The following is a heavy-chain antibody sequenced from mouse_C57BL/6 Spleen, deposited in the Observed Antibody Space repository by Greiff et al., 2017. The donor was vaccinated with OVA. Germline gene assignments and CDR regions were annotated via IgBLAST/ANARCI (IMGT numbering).Heavy chain of an antibody. CDR2: INPGSGGT. J-gene: IGHJ2*01. CDR3: ARSYYSSSLDY. CDR1: GYAFTNYL. V-gene: IGHV1-54*01. Sequence: QVQLKESGAELVRPGTSVKVSCKASGYAFTNYLIEWVKQRPGQGLEWIGVINPGSGGTNYNEKFKGKATLTADKSSRTAYMLLSRLTSEDSAVYLCARSYYSSSLDYWGQGTTLTVSA. D-gene: IGHD1-1*01.